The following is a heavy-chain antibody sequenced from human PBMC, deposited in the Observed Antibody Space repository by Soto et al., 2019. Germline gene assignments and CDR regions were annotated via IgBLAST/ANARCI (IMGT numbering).Heavy chain of an antibody. CDR2: IAYDGNKQ. V-gene: IGHV3-30*03. CDR1: GFAFSRSG. D-gene: IGHD1-26*01. CDR3: AIHLEKSIDEHFDY. Sequence: GGSLRLSCAASGFAFSRSGMHWVRQAPGKGLEWVAVIAYDGNKQYYADSVRGRFTISRDDSQNTLYLQMNSLRPEDTAVYYCAIHLEKSIDEHFDYWGQGTLVTVSS. J-gene: IGHJ4*02.